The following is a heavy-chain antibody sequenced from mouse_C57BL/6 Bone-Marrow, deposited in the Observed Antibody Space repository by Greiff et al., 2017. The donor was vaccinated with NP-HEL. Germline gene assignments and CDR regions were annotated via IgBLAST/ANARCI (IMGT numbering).Heavy chain of an antibody. V-gene: IGHV1-50*01. J-gene: IGHJ3*01. CDR3: ARDGYYGGRFAY. CDR2: LDPSDSYT. Sequence: QVQLQQPGAELVKPGASVKLSCKASGYTFTSYWMQWVKQRPGQGLEWIGELDPSDSYTNYNQKFKGKATLTVDTSSSTAYMQLSSLTSEDAAVYYCARDGYYGGRFAYWGQGTLVTVSA. CDR1: GYTFTSYW. D-gene: IGHD2-3*01.